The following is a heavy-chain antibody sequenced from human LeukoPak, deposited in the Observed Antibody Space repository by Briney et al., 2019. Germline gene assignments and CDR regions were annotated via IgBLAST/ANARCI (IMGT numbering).Heavy chain of an antibody. D-gene: IGHD2-2*01. CDR2: ISDGGGPT. CDR1: GFTFSSHA. J-gene: IGHJ3*02. Sequence: HSGGSLRLSCAASGFTFSSHAMSWVRQAPGEGREWVTAISDGGGPTFYADSVKGRFAISRDNSKNTLFLQMNSLRAEDTALYYCAKRPSSSTTGSASAFDIWGQGTMVTVSS. V-gene: IGHV3-23*01. CDR3: AKRPSSSTTGSASAFDI.